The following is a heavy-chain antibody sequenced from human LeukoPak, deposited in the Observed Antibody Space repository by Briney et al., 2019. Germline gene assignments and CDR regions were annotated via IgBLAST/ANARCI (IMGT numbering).Heavy chain of an antibody. CDR3: ARGRMVRGTRFDP. J-gene: IGHJ5*02. CDR1: GGSFSGYH. V-gene: IGHV4-34*01. CDR2: INHSGST. Sequence: SETLSLTCAVYGGSFSGYHWSWIRQPPGKRLEWIGEINHSGSTNYNPSLKSRVTISVDTSKNQFSLKLSSVTAADTAVYYCARGRMVRGTRFDPWGQGTLVTVSS. D-gene: IGHD3-10*01.